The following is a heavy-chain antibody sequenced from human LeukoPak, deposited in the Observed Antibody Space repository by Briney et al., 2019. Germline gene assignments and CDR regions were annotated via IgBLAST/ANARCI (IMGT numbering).Heavy chain of an antibody. D-gene: IGHD3-3*01. Sequence: SQTLSLTCTVSGGSISSGGYYWSWIRQPPGKGLEWIGYIYHSGSTYYNPSLKSRVTISVDRSKNQFSLKLSSVTAADTAVYYCARDLWSGSSSYFDYWGQGTLVTVSS. J-gene: IGHJ4*02. V-gene: IGHV4-30-2*01. CDR3: ARDLWSGSSSYFDY. CDR2: IYHSGST. CDR1: GGSISSGGYY.